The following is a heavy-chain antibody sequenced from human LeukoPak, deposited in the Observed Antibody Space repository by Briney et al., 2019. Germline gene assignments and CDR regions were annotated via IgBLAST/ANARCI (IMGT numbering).Heavy chain of an antibody. CDR1: GYTFTSYD. CDR3: ARDGIVVVPAAIGYYYYYMDV. V-gene: IGHV1-2*02. CDR2: MNPNSGNT. J-gene: IGHJ6*03. D-gene: IGHD2-2*02. Sequence: ASVKVSCKASGYTFTSYDINWVRQATGQGLEWMGWMNPNSGNTNYAQKFQGRVTMTRDTSISTAYMGLSRLRSDDTAVYYCARDGIVVVPAAIGYYYYYMDVWGKGTTVTVSS.